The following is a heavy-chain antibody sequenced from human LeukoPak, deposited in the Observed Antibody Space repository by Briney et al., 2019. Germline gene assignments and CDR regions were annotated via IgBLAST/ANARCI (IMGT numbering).Heavy chain of an antibody. CDR1: GYTFTSYA. Sequence: GASVKVSCKASGYTFTSYAMNWVRQAPGQGLEWMGWINTNTGNPTYAQGFTGRFVFSLDTSVSTAYLQISSLKAEDTAVYYCARVSPERYGDYADVVPYYFDYWGQGTLVTVSS. CDR2: INTNTGNP. CDR3: ARVSPERYGDYADVVPYYFDY. J-gene: IGHJ4*02. V-gene: IGHV7-4-1*02. D-gene: IGHD4-17*01.